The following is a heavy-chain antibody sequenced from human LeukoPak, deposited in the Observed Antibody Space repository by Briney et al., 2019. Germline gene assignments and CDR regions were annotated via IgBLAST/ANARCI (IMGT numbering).Heavy chain of an antibody. D-gene: IGHD2-2*01. V-gene: IGHV3-23*01. CDR3: AKSYAVVPAAEVDI. Sequence: GGSLRLXCAASGFTCSSYAMSWVRLAPGKGLESVSAISGSGGSTYYADSVKGRFTISRDNSKNTLYLQMNSLRAEDTAVYYCAKSYAVVPAAEVDIWGQGTMVTVSS. CDR2: ISGSGGST. CDR1: GFTCSSYA. J-gene: IGHJ3*02.